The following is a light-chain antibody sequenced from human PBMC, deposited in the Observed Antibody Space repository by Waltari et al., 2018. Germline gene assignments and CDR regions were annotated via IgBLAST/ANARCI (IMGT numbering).Light chain of an antibody. J-gene: IGKJ2*03. V-gene: IGKV1-5*03. CDR3: QHYSSYSS. CDR1: HSISIW. CDR2: QTS. Sequence: IQMTQSPSTLSASVGDRVTITRRASHSISIWLAWYQQKPGRAPKLLIYQTSILESGVPSMFSGSASGTEFTLTISSLQPDDFATYYCQHYSSYSSFGQGTKLEI.